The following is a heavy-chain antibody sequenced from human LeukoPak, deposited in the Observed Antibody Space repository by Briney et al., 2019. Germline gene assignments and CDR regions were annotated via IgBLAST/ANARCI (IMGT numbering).Heavy chain of an antibody. CDR3: ATDTAIGYYLDY. Sequence: ASVKVSCKVSGYTLTELSMHWVRQAPGKGLEWMGGFDPEDGETIYAQKFQGRVTMTEDTSTDTAYMELSSLRSEDTAVYYCATDTAIGYYLDYWGQGTLVTVSS. CDR2: FDPEDGET. V-gene: IGHV1-24*01. CDR1: GYTLTELS. J-gene: IGHJ4*02. D-gene: IGHD5-18*01.